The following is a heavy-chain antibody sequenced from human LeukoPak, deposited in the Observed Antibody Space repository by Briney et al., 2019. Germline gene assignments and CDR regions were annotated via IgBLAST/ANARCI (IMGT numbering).Heavy chain of an antibody. J-gene: IGHJ4*02. CDR3: ARVITGGVDY. CDR2: INPNSGGT. CDR1: GYTFTGYY. Sequence: ASVKVSCKASGYTFTGYYMHWVRQAPGQGLEWMGLINPNSGGTNYAQKFQGRVTMTRETSISTAYMELSRLRSDYTAVFYCARVITGGVDYWGQGTLVTVSS. V-gene: IGHV1-2*02. D-gene: IGHD3-16*01.